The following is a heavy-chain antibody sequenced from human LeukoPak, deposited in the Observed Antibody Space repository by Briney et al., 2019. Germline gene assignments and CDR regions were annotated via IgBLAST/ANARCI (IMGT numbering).Heavy chain of an antibody. D-gene: IGHD3-10*01. CDR1: EFTVSSNY. J-gene: IGHJ4*02. Sequence: TGGSLRLSCAASEFTVSSNYMSWVRQAPGKGLEWVSVIYSGGSTFYADSVKGRFTISRHSSKNTMYLQMNSLRAEDTAMYYCATSAGEDFDHWGQGTLVTVSS. CDR3: ATSAGEDFDH. V-gene: IGHV3-53*04. CDR2: IYSGGST.